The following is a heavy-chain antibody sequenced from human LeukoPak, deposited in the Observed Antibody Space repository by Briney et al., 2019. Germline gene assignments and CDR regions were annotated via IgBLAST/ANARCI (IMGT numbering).Heavy chain of an antibody. D-gene: IGHD3-10*01. V-gene: IGHV4-39*01. CDR2: IYYSGST. CDR1: GGSISSSSYY. J-gene: IGHJ4*02. Sequence: PSETLSLTCTVSGGSISSSSYYWGWIRQPPGKGLEWIGSIYYSGSTYYNPSLKSRVTISVDTPKNQFSLKLSSVTAADTAVYYCARRPTTALVRGGFDYWGQGTLVTVSS. CDR3: ARRPTTALVRGGFDY.